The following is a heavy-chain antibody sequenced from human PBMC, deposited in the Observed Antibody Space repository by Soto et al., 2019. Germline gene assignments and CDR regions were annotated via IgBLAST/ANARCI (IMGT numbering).Heavy chain of an antibody. CDR1: GFSFGDYA. V-gene: IGHV3-49*03. CDR3: ARALRYCTSTARYFAFDI. D-gene: IGHD2-2*01. Sequence: PGGSLRLSCTASGFSFGDYAMSWFRQAPGKGLEWGGLIRDKAYGGTTEYAASVKGRFTISRDDSKSIAYMQMNSLKTEDTAVYYCARALRYCTSTARYFAFDIWGRGTMVTVSS. CDR2: IRDKAYGGTT. J-gene: IGHJ3*02.